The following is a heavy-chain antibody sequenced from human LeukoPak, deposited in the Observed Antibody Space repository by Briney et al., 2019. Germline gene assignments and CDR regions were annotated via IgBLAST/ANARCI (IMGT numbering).Heavy chain of an antibody. CDR2: ISPSGGST. D-gene: IGHD6-13*01. Sequence: ASVKVSCKASGYTFTGYYMHWVRQAPGQGLEWMGWISPSGGSTTYAQKFQGRVTMTRDTSTSTVYMELSILRSEDTAVYYCAREGTFSSPRNWFDPWGQGTLVTVSS. V-gene: IGHV1-46*01. CDR1: GYTFTGYY. J-gene: IGHJ5*02. CDR3: AREGTFSSPRNWFDP.